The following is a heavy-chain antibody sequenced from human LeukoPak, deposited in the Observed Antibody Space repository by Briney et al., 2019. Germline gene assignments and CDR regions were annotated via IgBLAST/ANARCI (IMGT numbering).Heavy chain of an antibody. J-gene: IGHJ3*02. CDR1: GGSISSSNW. CDR2: IYHSGST. CDR3: ARRTMIVVDKAFDI. V-gene: IGHV4-4*02. D-gene: IGHD3-22*01. Sequence: SGTLSLTCAVSGGSISSSNWWSWVRQPPGKGLEWIGEIYHSGSTNYNPSLKSRLTISVDKSKNQFSLKLSSVTAADTAVYYCARRTMIVVDKAFDIWGQGTMVTVSS.